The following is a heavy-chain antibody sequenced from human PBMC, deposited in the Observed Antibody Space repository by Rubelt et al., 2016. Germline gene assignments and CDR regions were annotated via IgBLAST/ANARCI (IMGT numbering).Heavy chain of an antibody. CDR2: IYYSGST. J-gene: IGHJ4*02. V-gene: IGHV4-59*08. D-gene: IGHD4-11*01. Sequence: QVQLQESGPGLVRPSETLSLTCTVSGGSISSYYWSWIRQPPGKGLEWIGYIYYSGSTSYNPSLKSRVTRSEDTSKNQFSRKMGSGTAADTAVYYGARQDSWYYFDHWGQGTLVTVSS. CDR1: GGSISSYY. CDR3: ARQDSWYYFDH.